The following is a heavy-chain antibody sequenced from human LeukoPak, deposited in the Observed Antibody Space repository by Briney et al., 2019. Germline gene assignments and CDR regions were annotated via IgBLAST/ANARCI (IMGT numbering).Heavy chain of an antibody. D-gene: IGHD4-23*01. CDR1: GFTFDDSA. CDR2: ISWNSGSI. Sequence: PGGSLRLSCAASGFTFDDSAMHWVRQAPGKGLEWVSGISWNSGSIGYADSVKGRFTISRDNAKNSLYLQMNGLRAEDTALYYCAKDGGYGGNSGAFDIWGQGTMVTVSS. CDR3: AKDGGYGGNSGAFDI. J-gene: IGHJ3*02. V-gene: IGHV3-9*01.